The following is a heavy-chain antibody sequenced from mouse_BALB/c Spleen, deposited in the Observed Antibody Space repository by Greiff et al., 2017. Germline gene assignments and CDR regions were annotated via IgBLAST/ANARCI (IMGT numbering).Heavy chain of an antibody. D-gene: IGHD1-1*01. CDR1: GFTFSSYA. V-gene: IGHV5-6-5*01. Sequence: EVQLVESGGGLVKPGGSLKLSCAASGFTFSSYAMSWVRQTPEKRLEWVASISSGGSTYYPDSVKGRFTISRDNARNILYLQMSSLRSEDTAMYYCARDGSSSWFAYWGQGTLVTVSA. CDR2: ISSGGST. J-gene: IGHJ3*01. CDR3: ARDGSSSWFAY.